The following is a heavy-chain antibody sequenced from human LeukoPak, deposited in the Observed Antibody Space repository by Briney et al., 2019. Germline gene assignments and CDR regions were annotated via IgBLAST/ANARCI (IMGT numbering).Heavy chain of an antibody. CDR1: GFTFSSYW. Sequence: GGSLRLSCAASGFTFSSYWMHWVRQAPGKGLVWVSRINTDGSTTTYADSVKDRFTISRDNAKNTLYLQMDSLRAEDRAVYYCARDLGACPDYWGQGTLVTVSS. V-gene: IGHV3-74*01. J-gene: IGHJ4*02. CDR3: ARDLGACPDY. D-gene: IGHD3-16*01. CDR2: INTDGSTT.